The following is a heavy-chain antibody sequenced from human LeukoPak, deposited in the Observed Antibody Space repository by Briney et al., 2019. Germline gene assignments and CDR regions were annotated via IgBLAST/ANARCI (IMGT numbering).Heavy chain of an antibody. CDR3: ARDKGHPMAYSSSWYWYY. J-gene: IGHJ4*02. Sequence: GGSLRLSCAASGFTFSSYWMSWVRQAPGKGLEWVANIKQDGSEKYYVDSVKGRFTISRDNAKNSLYLQMNSLRAEDTAVYYCARDKGHPMAYSSSWYWYYWGQGIMVTVSS. D-gene: IGHD6-13*01. V-gene: IGHV3-7*01. CDR2: IKQDGSEK. CDR1: GFTFSSYW.